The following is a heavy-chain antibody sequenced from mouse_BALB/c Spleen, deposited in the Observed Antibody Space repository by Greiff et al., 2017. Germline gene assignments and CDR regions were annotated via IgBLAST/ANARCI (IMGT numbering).Heavy chain of an antibody. J-gene: IGHJ4*01. D-gene: IGHD2-12*01. Sequence: DVKLVESGGGLVQPGGSRKLSCAASGFTFSSFGMHWVRQAPEKGLEWVAYISSGSSTIYYADTVKGRFTISRDNPKNTLFLQMTSLRSEDTAMYYCARLRLGYAMDYWGQGTSVTVSS. V-gene: IGHV5-17*02. CDR1: GFTFSSFG. CDR2: ISSGSSTI. CDR3: ARLRLGYAMDY.